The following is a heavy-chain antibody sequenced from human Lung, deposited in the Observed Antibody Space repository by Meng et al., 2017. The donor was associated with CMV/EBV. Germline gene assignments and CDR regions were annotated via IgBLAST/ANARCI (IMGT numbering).Heavy chain of an antibody. V-gene: IGHV3-15*04. CDR1: GFSCSNAW. CDR2: IESKPDGERA. D-gene: IGHD1-1*01. J-gene: IGHJ4*02. Sequence: EVQLVWAGGDPVKPRWSLRLSFAGSGFSCSNAWISWVRQAPGTGLECVGRIESKPDGERADYNASLKGRFTISIDDSKNTLYLQMNTLKAEDTAIYYCMRNALGADWGQGTLVTVSS. CDR3: MRNALGAD.